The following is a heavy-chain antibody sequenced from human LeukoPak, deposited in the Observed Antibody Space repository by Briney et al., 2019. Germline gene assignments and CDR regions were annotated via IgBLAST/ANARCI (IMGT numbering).Heavy chain of an antibody. V-gene: IGHV1-2*02. CDR1: GYTYIDYY. CDR2: INPDTGAT. D-gene: IGHD3-10*01. J-gene: IGHJ6*03. Sequence: GASVKVSCLASGYTYIDYYVHWVGLAPARGLEWMGWINPDTGATNYAQTFQGRVIMPTETSINTAHMHLGSLRFDDTAVYYCARTSTMIRGATINGLDYYYFMDVWGKGTTVTVSS. CDR3: ARTSTMIRGATINGLDYYYFMDV.